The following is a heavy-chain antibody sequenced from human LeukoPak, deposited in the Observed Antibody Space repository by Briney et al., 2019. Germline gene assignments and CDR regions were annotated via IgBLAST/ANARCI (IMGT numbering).Heavy chain of an antibody. D-gene: IGHD5-12*01. CDR3: ARYRIVARPRNAFDI. J-gene: IGHJ3*02. V-gene: IGHV4-34*01. Sequence: ASETLSLTCAVYGGSFSGYYWSWIRQPPGKGLEWIGEINHSGSTNYSPSLKSRVTISVDTSKNQFSLKLSSVTAADTAVYYCARYRIVARPRNAFDIWGQGTMVTVSS. CDR1: GGSFSGYY. CDR2: INHSGST.